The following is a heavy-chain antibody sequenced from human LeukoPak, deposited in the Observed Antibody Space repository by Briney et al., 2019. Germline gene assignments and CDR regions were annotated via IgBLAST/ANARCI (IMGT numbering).Heavy chain of an antibody. Sequence: ASVKVSCKASGYTFTSYDINWVRQATGQGLEWMGWMNPNSGNTSYAQKFQGRVTITRNTSISTAYMELSSLRSEDTAVYYCARSSPRPRYCSSTSCYGFDYWGQGTLVTVSS. CDR3: ARSSPRPRYCSSTSCYGFDY. D-gene: IGHD2-2*01. CDR1: GYTFTSYD. V-gene: IGHV1-8*03. CDR2: MNPNSGNT. J-gene: IGHJ4*02.